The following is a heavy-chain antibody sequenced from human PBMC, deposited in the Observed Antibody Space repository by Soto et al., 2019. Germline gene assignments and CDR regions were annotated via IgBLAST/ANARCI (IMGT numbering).Heavy chain of an antibody. J-gene: IGHJ4*02. Sequence: EVQLVETGGGLIQPGGSLRLSCAASVFTVSSNYMSWVRQAPGKGLEWVSVIYSGGSTYYADSVKGRFTISRDNSKNTLYLQMNSLRAEDTAVYYCARDALDYYGTGYFDYWGQGTLVTVSS. CDR2: IYSGGST. V-gene: IGHV3-53*02. CDR3: ARDALDYYGTGYFDY. CDR1: VFTVSSNY. D-gene: IGHD3-10*01.